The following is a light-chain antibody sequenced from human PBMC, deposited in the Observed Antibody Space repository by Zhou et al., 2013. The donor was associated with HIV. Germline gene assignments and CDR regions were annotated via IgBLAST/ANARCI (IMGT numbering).Light chain of an antibody. CDR2: AAS. CDR1: QTIISY. V-gene: IGKV1-39*01. CDR3: QQLNSYLPT. J-gene: IGKJ4*01. Sequence: DIQMTQSPSSLSASVGDRVTITCRASQTIISYLNWYQQKPGKAPKLLIYAASSLQGGVPSRFSGSGSGTHFTLTISSLQPEDFATYYCQQLNSYLPTFGGGTKVEIK.